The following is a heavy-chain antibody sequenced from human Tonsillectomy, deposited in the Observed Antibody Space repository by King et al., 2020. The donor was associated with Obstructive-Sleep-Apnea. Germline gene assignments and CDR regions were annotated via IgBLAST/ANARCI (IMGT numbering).Heavy chain of an antibody. CDR3: ANDPYGPYYLDY. Sequence: VQLVESGGGLVQPGGSLRPSCAAPGFTFRSYAINWVGHAPGKGLEWVSGISGRGVRTYYANAVKGRFTISRDNSKSTLYLQMNSLRAEDTAVYYCANDPYGPYYLDYWGQGTLVTVSS. J-gene: IGHJ4*02. D-gene: IGHD3-10*01. CDR2: ISGRGVRT. V-gene: IGHV3-23*04. CDR1: GFTFRSYA.